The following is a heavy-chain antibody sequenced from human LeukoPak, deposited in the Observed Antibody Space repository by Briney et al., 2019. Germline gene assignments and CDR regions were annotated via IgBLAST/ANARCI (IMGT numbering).Heavy chain of an antibody. J-gene: IGHJ4*02. CDR1: GYTFTGYY. CDR3: ARDRARWGSKTFGY. CDR2: INPNSGGT. D-gene: IGHD3-16*01. V-gene: IGHV1-2*02. Sequence: ASVKVSCKASGYTFTGYYMHWVRQAPGQGLEWMGWINPNSGGTNYAQKFQGRATMTRDTSISTAYMELSRLRSDDTAVYYCARDRARWGSKTFGYWGQGTLVTVSS.